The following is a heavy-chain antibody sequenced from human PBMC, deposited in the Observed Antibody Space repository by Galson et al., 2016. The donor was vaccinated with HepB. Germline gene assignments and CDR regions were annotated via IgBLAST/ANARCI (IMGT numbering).Heavy chain of an antibody. J-gene: IGHJ6*02. Sequence: SLRLSCAASGFTVSSDYMSWVRQAPGKGLEWVSLSYSDDSTYYADSVKGRFTISRDNSKNTLYLQMNSLRAEDTAVYYCARDSFGSELPTAPTYYYYSGMDVWGQGTTVTVSS. V-gene: IGHV3-53*01. D-gene: IGHD2-2*01. CDR3: ARDSFGSELPTAPTYYYYSGMDV. CDR1: GFTVSSDY. CDR2: SYSDDST.